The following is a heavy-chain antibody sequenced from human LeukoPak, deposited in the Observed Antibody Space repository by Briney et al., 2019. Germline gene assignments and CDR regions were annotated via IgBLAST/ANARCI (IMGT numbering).Heavy chain of an antibody. CDR1: GESFSGYY. V-gene: IGHV4-34*01. Sequence: SETLSLTCAVYGESFSGYYWSWIRQPPGKGLEWIGEINHSGSTNYNPSLKSRVTISVDTSKNQLSLKLSSVTAADTAVYYCARGRETTRFDPWGQGTLVTVSS. D-gene: IGHD4-17*01. CDR3: ARGRETTRFDP. CDR2: INHSGST. J-gene: IGHJ5*02.